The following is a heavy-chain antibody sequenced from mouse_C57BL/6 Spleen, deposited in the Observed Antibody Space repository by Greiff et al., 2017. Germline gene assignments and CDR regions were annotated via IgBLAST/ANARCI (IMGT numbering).Heavy chain of an antibody. CDR2: INPGSGGT. D-gene: IGHD2-4*01. V-gene: IGHV1-54*01. Sequence: VQLQQSGAELVRPGTSVKVSCKASGYAFTNYLIEWVKQRPGQGLEWIGVINPGSGGTNYNEQFKGKATLTADKSSSTAYMQLSSLTSEDTAVYFCARYHYDYDADYWGQGTTLTVSS. J-gene: IGHJ2*01. CDR3: ARYHYDYDADY. CDR1: GYAFTNYL.